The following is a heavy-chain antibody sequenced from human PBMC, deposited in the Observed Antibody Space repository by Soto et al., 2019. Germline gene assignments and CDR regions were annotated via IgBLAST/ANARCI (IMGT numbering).Heavy chain of an antibody. V-gene: IGHV3-23*01. CDR2: ISGSGGST. CDR1: GFTFSSYA. Sequence: PGGSLRLSCAASGFTFSSYAMSWVRQAPGKGLEWVSAISGSGGSTYYADSVKGRFTISRDNSKNTLHLQMNSLRAEDTAVYYCAKLMAAGTRYFQHWGQGTLVTVSS. J-gene: IGHJ1*01. CDR3: AKLMAAGTRYFQH. D-gene: IGHD6-13*01.